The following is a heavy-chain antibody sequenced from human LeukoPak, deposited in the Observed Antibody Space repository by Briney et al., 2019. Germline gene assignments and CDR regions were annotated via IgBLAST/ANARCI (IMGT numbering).Heavy chain of an antibody. Sequence: GGSLRLSCAASGFTVSSNYMSWVRQAPGKGLEWVSVIYSGGSTYYADSVKGRFTISRDNSKNTLYLQMNSLRAEDTAVYYCAREGFDYYDSSGYRYFDYWGQGTLVTVSS. CDR3: AREGFDYYDSSGYRYFDY. CDR1: GFTVSSNY. CDR2: IYSGGST. D-gene: IGHD3-22*01. J-gene: IGHJ4*02. V-gene: IGHV3-66*01.